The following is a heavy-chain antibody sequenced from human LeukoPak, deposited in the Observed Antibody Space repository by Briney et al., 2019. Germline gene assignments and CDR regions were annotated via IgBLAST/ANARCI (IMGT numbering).Heavy chain of an antibody. CDR2: IKSKTDGGTT. Sequence: GGSLRLSCAASGLTLSNDWMSWVRQAPGKGLEWVGHIKSKTDGGTTDYAAPVKGRITISRDDSKNTLYLQMNSLKTEDTAVYYCSTLRSIATDYWGQGTLVTVSS. J-gene: IGHJ4*02. CDR1: GLTLSNDW. CDR3: STLRSIATDY. V-gene: IGHV3-15*01. D-gene: IGHD2-2*01.